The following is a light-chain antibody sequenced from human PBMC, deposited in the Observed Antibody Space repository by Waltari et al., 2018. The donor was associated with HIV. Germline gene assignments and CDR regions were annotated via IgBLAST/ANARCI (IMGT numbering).Light chain of an antibody. V-gene: IGLV3-25*03. Sequence: SDELTQPPSVSVSPGQTARITCSGDSLVRQNPCWYQQKPGQAPVLLIYKDTERSSGIPERFSGSSSGTKVTLTISGVQAEDEADYYCQSADVSSISWVFGRGTKLTVL. CDR1: SLVRQN. J-gene: IGLJ3*02. CDR3: QSADVSSISWV. CDR2: KDT.